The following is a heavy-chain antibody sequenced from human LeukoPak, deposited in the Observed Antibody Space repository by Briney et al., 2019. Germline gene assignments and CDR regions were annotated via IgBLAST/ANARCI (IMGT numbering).Heavy chain of an antibody. J-gene: IGHJ5*01. CDR1: GFTFSSYE. CDR2: ISSSANAI. Sequence: PGGSLRLSCTASGFTFSSYEMNWVRQAPGKGLEWISYISSSANAIYYADSVRGRFTISRDDAKNSLYLQMNSLRAEDTAIYYCARGWFDSWGQGTLVTVSS. V-gene: IGHV3-48*03. CDR3: ARGWFDS.